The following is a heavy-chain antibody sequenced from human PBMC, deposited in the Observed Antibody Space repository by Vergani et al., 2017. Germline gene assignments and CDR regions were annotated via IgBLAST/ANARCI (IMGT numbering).Heavy chain of an antibody. J-gene: IGHJ1*01. Sequence: QVQLVESGGGVVQPGRSLRLSCAASGFTFNQYGMHWVRQAPGKGLERVAVTWYDGNNKQYADSVKGRFTISRDNSKSTMYLQMNSLRTEYTAVYYCATKSCGTPGCQIGYFREWGQGTLVTVSS. CDR3: ATKSCGTPGCQIGYFRE. CDR2: TWYDGNNK. CDR1: GFTFNQYG. D-gene: IGHD1-1*01. V-gene: IGHV3-33*01.